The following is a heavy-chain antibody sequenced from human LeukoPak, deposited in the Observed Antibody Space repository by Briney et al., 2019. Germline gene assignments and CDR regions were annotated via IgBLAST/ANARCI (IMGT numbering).Heavy chain of an antibody. CDR1: GFTFSSYG. Sequence: PGRSLRLSCAASGFTFSSYGMHWVRQAPGKGLEWVAVISYDGSNKYYADSVKGRFTISRDNSKNTLYLRMNSLRAEDTAVYYCAKAIGGYSSGQAGMDVWGQGTTVTVSS. J-gene: IGHJ6*02. CDR2: ISYDGSNK. CDR3: AKAIGGYSSGQAGMDV. V-gene: IGHV3-30*18. D-gene: IGHD6-19*01.